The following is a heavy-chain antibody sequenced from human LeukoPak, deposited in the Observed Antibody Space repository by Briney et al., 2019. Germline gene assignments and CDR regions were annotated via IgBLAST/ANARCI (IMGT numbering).Heavy chain of an antibody. CDR2: ISAYNGNT. V-gene: IGHV1-18*01. CDR3: ARDGYYDSSGYYPEGGY. CDR1: GYTFTIYG. Sequence: ASVSVSCKASGYTFTIYGISWVRQAPGQGREGMGWISAYNGNTTYAQKLQGRVTMTTDTSTSTAYMELRSLRSDDTAVYYCARDGYYDSSGYYPEGGYWGQGTLVTVSS. J-gene: IGHJ4*02. D-gene: IGHD3-22*01.